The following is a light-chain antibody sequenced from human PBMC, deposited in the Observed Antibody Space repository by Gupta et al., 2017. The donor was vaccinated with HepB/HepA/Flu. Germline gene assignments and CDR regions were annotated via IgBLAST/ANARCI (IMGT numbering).Light chain of an antibody. J-gene: IGKJ2*01. CDR3: QQYHSYPYT. CDR1: QSVSTW. Sequence: DIQLTQSPSTLSASVGDRVTITCRASQSVSTWLAWYQQKPGKAPNLLIYKTSSLQSGVPSRFSGSGSWTECTLTISSLQSDDFATYYCQQYHSYPYTFGQGTKLEI. V-gene: IGKV1-5*03. CDR2: KTS.